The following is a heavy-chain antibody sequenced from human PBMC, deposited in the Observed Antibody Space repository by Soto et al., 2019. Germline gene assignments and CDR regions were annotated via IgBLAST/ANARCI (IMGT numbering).Heavy chain of an antibody. D-gene: IGHD3-9*01. V-gene: IGHV4-34*01. CDR3: ARGKGFRYFDWLPSYFDY. J-gene: IGHJ4*02. CDR1: GGSFSGYY. Sequence: SETLSLTCAVYGGSFSGYYWSWIRQPPGKGLEWIGEINHSGSTNYNPSLKSRVTISVDTSKNQFSLKLSSVTAADTAVYYCARGKGFRYFDWLPSYFDYWGQGTLVTVSS. CDR2: INHSGST.